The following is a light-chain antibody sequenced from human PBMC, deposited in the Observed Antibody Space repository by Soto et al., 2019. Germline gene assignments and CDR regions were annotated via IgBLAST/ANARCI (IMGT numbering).Light chain of an antibody. CDR1: QSVSSSY. CDR3: QQYGISPHT. CDR2: GAS. Sequence: EIVLTQSPGTLSLSPGEGATLSCRASQSVSSSYLAWYQQKPGQAPRLLIYGASSRATGIPDRFSGSGSGTDFTLTIGRLEPEDSAVFYCQQYGISPHTFGQGTKLEIK. J-gene: IGKJ2*01. V-gene: IGKV3-20*01.